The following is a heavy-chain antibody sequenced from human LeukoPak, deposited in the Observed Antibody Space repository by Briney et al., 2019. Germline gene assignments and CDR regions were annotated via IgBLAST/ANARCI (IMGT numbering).Heavy chain of an antibody. CDR1: GFTFSNAW. CDR3: TTSTRYSSSWYKEY. CDR2: IKSKTDGGTT. Sequence: GGSLRLSCAASGFTFSNAWMSWVRQAPGKGLEWVGRIKSKTDGGTTDYAAPVKGRFTISRDDSKNTLYLQMNSLKTEDTAVYYCTTSTRYSSSWYKEYWGQGTLVTVSS. D-gene: IGHD6-13*01. V-gene: IGHV3-15*01. J-gene: IGHJ4*02.